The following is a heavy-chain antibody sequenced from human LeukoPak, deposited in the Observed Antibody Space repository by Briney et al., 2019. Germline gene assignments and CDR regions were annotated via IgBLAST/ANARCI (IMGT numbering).Heavy chain of an antibody. Sequence: GPLRLSCAASGFTFSSYEMNWVRQAPGKGLEWVSYISSSGSTIYYADSVKGRFTISRDNAKNSLYLQMNSLRAEDTAVYYCAELGITMIGGVWGKGTTVTISS. CDR3: AELGITMIGGV. V-gene: IGHV3-48*03. J-gene: IGHJ6*04. D-gene: IGHD3-10*02. CDR2: ISSSGSTI. CDR1: GFTFSSYE.